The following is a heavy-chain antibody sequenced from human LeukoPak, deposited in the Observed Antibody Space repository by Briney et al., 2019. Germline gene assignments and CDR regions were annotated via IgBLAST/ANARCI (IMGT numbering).Heavy chain of an antibody. CDR3: ARDPFTVTPSWEYNWFDP. Sequence: ASVKVSCKASEGTFSSYAISWVRQAPGQGLEWMGRIIPILGIANYAQKFQGRVTITADKSTSTAYMELSSLRSEDTAVYYCARDPFTVTPSWEYNWFDPWGQGTLVTVSS. CDR2: IIPILGIA. J-gene: IGHJ5*02. CDR1: EGTFSSYA. D-gene: IGHD4-11*01. V-gene: IGHV1-69*04.